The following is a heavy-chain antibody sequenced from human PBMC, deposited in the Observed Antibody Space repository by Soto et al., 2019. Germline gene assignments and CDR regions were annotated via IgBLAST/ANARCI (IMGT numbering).Heavy chain of an antibody. J-gene: IGHJ4*02. CDR3: AKDRAYYYYDSSGPSPTFDY. V-gene: IGHV3-30*18. CDR1: GFTFSSYG. Sequence: QVQLVESGGGVVQPGRSLRLSCAASGFTFSSYGMHWVRQAPGKGLEWVAVISYDGSNKYYADSVKGRFTISRDNSKNPLYLQMNSLRAEDTAVYYCAKDRAYYYYDSSGPSPTFDYWGQGTLVTVSS. D-gene: IGHD3-22*01. CDR2: ISYDGSNK.